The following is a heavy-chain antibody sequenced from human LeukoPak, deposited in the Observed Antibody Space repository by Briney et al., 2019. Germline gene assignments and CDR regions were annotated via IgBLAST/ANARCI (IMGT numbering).Heavy chain of an antibody. CDR2: FDPEDGET. Sequence: GASVKVSCKVSGYTLTELSMHWVRQAPGKGLEWMGGFDPEDGETIYAQKFQGRVTMTEDTSTDTAYMELSSLRSEDTAVYYCAKPLYGSGSYGPDYWGQGTLVTVSS. J-gene: IGHJ4*02. D-gene: IGHD3-10*01. CDR3: AKPLYGSGSYGPDY. V-gene: IGHV1-24*01. CDR1: GYTLTELS.